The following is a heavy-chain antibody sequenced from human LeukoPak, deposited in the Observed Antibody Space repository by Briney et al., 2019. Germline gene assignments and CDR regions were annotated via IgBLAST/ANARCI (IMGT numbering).Heavy chain of an antibody. Sequence: GGSLRLSCAASGFTFSTYAMHWVRQAPGKGLEWVAVILYDGSNKNYADSVKGRITISRDNSKNTLYLQINSLRAEDTAVYYCARESTPLRGAFDPWGPGTLVTVSS. V-gene: IGHV3-30*04. CDR3: ARESTPLRGAFDP. CDR1: GFTFSTYA. CDR2: ILYDGSNK. J-gene: IGHJ5*02. D-gene: IGHD5-24*01.